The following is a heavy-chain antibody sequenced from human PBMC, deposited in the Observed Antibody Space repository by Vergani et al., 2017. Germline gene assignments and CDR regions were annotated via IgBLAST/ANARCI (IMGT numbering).Heavy chain of an antibody. CDR1: VFTSSSYA. Sequence: EVQLVESGGGLVKPGGSLRLSCAASVFTSSSYAMSWVRQAPGKGVEWVSAISGRGGSTYYADSVKGRFTISRDNSKNTLYRQMNSLRAEETAVYYCAKGQRTNGVCAFDYWGQGTLVTVSS. J-gene: IGHJ4*02. V-gene: IGHV3-23*04. CDR3: AKGQRTNGVCAFDY. D-gene: IGHD2-8*01. CDR2: ISGRGGST.